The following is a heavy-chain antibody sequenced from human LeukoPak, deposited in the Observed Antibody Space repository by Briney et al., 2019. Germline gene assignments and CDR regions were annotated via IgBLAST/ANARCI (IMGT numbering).Heavy chain of an antibody. V-gene: IGHV4-61*02. J-gene: IGHJ4*02. CDR3: AREPPGY. Sequence: SQTLSLTCTVSGGSVTSGNYYWNRIRQPAGKGLEWIGRIYTNGGASYNPSLKSRVTISIDASKNQFSLKLSSVTAADTAVYYCAREPPGYWGQGTLVTVSS. CDR1: GGSVTSGNYY. CDR2: IYTNGGA.